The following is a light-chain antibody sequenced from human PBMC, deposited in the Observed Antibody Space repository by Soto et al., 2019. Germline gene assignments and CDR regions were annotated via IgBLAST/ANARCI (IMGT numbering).Light chain of an antibody. Sequence: DIQMTQSPASLSASIGDRVSISCRASQTVATFLNWYQQKPGKVPQLLIYAASTLQSGVPSRFSGSGSGTDFTLVISSLQREDFGTYYCQQSLSTPYTFGQATKVEIK. J-gene: IGKJ2*01. CDR1: QTVATF. V-gene: IGKV1-39*01. CDR2: AAS. CDR3: QQSLSTPYT.